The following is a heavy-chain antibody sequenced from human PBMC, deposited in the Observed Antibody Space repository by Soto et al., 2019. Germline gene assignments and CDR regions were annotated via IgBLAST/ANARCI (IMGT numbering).Heavy chain of an antibody. V-gene: IGHV4-30-4*01. CDR1: GGSVSGNY. J-gene: IGHJ4*02. CDR2: IYSTEST. D-gene: IGHD5-18*01. CDR3: ARASGYSSLFDY. Sequence: PSETLSLTCAVYGGSVSGNYWNWIRQPPGKGLEWIGYIYSTESTYYNPSLKSRVTISLDSSKNHFSLKLTSVTAADTAVYYCARASGYSSLFDYWGLGTLVTVSS.